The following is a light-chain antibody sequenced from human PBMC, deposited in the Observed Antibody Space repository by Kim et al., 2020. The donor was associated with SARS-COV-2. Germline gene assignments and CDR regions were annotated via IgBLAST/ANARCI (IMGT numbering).Light chain of an antibody. CDR2: RNN. CDR3: AAWDDSLSGYV. V-gene: IGLV1-47*01. J-gene: IGLJ1*01. Sequence: VTISISGSTSNIGSNSVSWYQQLPGTAPKLLIYRNNQRPSGVPDRFSGSKSGTSASLAISGLRSEDDADYYCAAWDDSLSGYVFGTGTKVTVL. CDR1: TSNIGSNS.